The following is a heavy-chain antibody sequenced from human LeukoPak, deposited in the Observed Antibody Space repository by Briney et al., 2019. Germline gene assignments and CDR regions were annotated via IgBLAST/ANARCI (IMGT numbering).Heavy chain of an antibody. V-gene: IGHV3-33*01. CDR2: IWYDGSNK. CDR3: ARDYDILTGYQITGWFDP. D-gene: IGHD3-9*01. J-gene: IGHJ5*02. Sequence: GGSLRLSCAASGFTFSSYGMHWVRQAPGKGLEWVAVIWYDGSNKYYADSVKGRFTISRDNSKNTLYLQMNSLRAEDTAVYYCARDYDILTGYQITGWFDPWGQGTLVTVSS. CDR1: GFTFSSYG.